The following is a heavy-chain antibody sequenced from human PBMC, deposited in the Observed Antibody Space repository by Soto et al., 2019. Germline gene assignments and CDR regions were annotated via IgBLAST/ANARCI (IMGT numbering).Heavy chain of an antibody. Sequence: ASVKVSCKASGYTFTSYGISWVRQAPGQGLEWMGWISAYNGNTNYAQKLQGRVTMTTDTSTSTAHMELSSLRSEDTAVYYCAKDSRYFDWLLSFDYWRQGTLVTVSS. CDR3: AKDSRYFDWLLSFDY. CDR2: ISAYNGNT. D-gene: IGHD3-9*01. V-gene: IGHV1-18*01. J-gene: IGHJ4*02. CDR1: GYTFTSYG.